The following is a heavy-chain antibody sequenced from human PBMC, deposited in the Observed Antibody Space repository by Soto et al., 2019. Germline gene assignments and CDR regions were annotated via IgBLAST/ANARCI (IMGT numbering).Heavy chain of an antibody. CDR2: IYHSGST. Sequence: PSETLSLTCAVSGGSISSSNWWSWVRQPPGKGLEWIGEIYHSGSTNYNPSLKSRVTISVDKSKNQFSLKLSSVTAADTAVYYCAREEVLLWFGELPHNNWFDPWGQGTLVTVSS. CDR3: AREEVLLWFGELPHNNWFDP. J-gene: IGHJ5*02. V-gene: IGHV4-4*02. CDR1: GGSISSSNW. D-gene: IGHD3-10*01.